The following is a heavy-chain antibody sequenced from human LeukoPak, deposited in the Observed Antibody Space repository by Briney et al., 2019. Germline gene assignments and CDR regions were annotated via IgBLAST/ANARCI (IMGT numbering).Heavy chain of an antibody. CDR1: GGSFSSYA. D-gene: IGHD3-10*01. CDR3: ARDLHFPWDYYGSGSGDGMDV. Sequence: SVNLSCTASGGSFSSYAISWLRQAPGQGHELVGKIIPILGIANYEQKFHGRVTITADKSPSTAYMDMSSLRSEDTAVYYCARDLHFPWDYYGSGSGDGMDVWGQGTTVTVSS. J-gene: IGHJ6*02. CDR2: IIPILGIA. V-gene: IGHV1-69*04.